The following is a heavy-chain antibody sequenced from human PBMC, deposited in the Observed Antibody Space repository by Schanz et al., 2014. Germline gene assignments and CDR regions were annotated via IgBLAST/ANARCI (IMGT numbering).Heavy chain of an antibody. Sequence: EVQLLESGGGVVQPGRSLRLSCAASGFAFSVYGMHWVRQAPGKGLEWVSTISASGGSTYYADSVKGRFTISRDNAKNTLYLQMNSLRAEDTAVYYCARDSRPNYDFLTAYYSIDYWGQGTLVTVSS. CDR2: ISASGGST. V-gene: IGHV3-21*01. CDR1: GFAFSVYG. D-gene: IGHD3-9*01. J-gene: IGHJ4*02. CDR3: ARDSRPNYDFLTAYYSIDY.